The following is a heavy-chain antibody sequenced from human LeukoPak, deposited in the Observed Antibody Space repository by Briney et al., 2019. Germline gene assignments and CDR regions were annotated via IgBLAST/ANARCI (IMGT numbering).Heavy chain of an antibody. CDR2: ISAYNGNT. V-gene: IGHV1-18*01. CDR1: GYTFTSYG. J-gene: IGHJ4*02. D-gene: IGHD4-17*01. CDR3: ARADYGDYTDYFDC. Sequence: GASVKVSCKASGYTFTSYGISWVRQAPGQGLEWMGWISAYNGNTNYAQKLQGRVTMTTDTSTSTAYMELRSLRSDDTAVYYCARADYGDYTDYFDCWGQGTLVTVSS.